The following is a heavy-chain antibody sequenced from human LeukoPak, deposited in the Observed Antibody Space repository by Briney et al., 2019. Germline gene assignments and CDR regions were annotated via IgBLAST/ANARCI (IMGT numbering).Heavy chain of an antibody. J-gene: IGHJ6*03. Sequence: GGSLRLSCAASGFTFSSYSMNWVRQAPGKGLEWVSSISSSSSYIYYADSVKGRFTISRDNAKNSLYLQMNSLRAEDTALYYCARLDDGDSMDVWGKGTTVTVSS. CDR3: ARLDDGDSMDV. V-gene: IGHV3-21*01. D-gene: IGHD4-17*01. CDR2: ISSSSSYI. CDR1: GFTFSSYS.